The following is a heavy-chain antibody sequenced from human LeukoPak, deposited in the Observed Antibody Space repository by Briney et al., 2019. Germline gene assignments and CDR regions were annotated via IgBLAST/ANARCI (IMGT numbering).Heavy chain of an antibody. CDR3: ATLGGYDSSGYPLDY. V-gene: IGHV1-3*01. CDR2: INAGNGNT. J-gene: IGHJ4*02. CDR1: GYTFTSYA. D-gene: IGHD3-22*01. Sequence: GASVKVSCKASGYTFTSYAMHWVRQAPGQRLEWMGWINAGNGNTKYSQKFQGRVTITRDTSACTAYMELSSLRSEDTAVYYCATLGGYDSSGYPLDYWGQGTLVTVSS.